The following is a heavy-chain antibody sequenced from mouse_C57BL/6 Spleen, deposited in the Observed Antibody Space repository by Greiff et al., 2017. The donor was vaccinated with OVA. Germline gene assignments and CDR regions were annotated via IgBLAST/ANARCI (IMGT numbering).Heavy chain of an antibody. D-gene: IGHD5-5*01. Sequence: VEPGASVKISCKASGYAFSSSWMNWVKQRPGKGLEWIGRIYPGDGDTNYNGKFKGKATLTADKSSSTAYMQLSSLTSEDSAVYFCARKTTFYAMDYWGQGTSVTVSS. CDR2: IYPGDGDT. V-gene: IGHV1-82*01. CDR3: ARKTTFYAMDY. CDR1: GYAFSSSW. J-gene: IGHJ4*01.